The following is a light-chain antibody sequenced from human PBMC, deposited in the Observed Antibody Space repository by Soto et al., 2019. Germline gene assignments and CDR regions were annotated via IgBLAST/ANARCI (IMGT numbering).Light chain of an antibody. Sequence: DIQMTQSPSTLSGSVGDRVTITCRASQTISSLLSWYHQKPGKAPKLLISAASTLQSAVPSRFSGSGSGTEFTLTISSLQPEDFATYYCQQLNSYPLTFGGGTKV. CDR2: AAS. J-gene: IGKJ4*01. V-gene: IGKV1-9*01. CDR3: QQLNSYPLT. CDR1: QTISSL.